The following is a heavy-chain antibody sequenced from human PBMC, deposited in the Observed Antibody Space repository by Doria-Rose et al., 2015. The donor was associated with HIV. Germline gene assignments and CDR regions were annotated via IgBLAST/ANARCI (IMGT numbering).Heavy chain of an antibody. D-gene: IGHD6-13*01. V-gene: IGHV2-26*01. CDR1: GVSLSSPGMG. CDR2: IFSDDER. CDR3: ARIKSSRWYHKYYFDF. J-gene: IGHJ4*02. Sequence: QITLKVSGPVLVKPTETLTLTCTVSGVSLSSPGMGVSWIRQPPGKALEWLANIFSDDERSYKTSLKSRLTIYMGTSKSQVVLTMTDMDPVDTATYYCARIKSSRWYHKYYFDFWGQGTLVIVSA.